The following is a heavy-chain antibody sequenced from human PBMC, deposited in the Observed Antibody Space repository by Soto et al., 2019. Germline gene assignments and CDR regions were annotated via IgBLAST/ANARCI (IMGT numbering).Heavy chain of an antibody. D-gene: IGHD5-12*01. CDR2: IYYSGST. CDR1: GGSIRSGGYY. J-gene: IGHJ6*02. Sequence: SETQSLTCTVSGGSIRSGGYYWSWIRQHPGNGLEWIGYIYYSGSTYYNPSLKSRVTISVDTSKNQFSLKLSSVTAADTAVYYCARDRTGGYDSDYYYGMDVWGQGTTVTVSS. CDR3: ARDRTGGYDSDYYYGMDV. V-gene: IGHV4-31*03.